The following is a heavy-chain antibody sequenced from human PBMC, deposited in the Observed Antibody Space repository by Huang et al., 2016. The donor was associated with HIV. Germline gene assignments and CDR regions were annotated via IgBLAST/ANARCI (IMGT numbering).Heavy chain of an antibody. CDR1: TFTFGAYW. CDR2: IKQDESEK. D-gene: IGHD1-7*01. J-gene: IGHJ6*02. V-gene: IGHV3-7*01. CDR3: ATKTAGMDI. Sequence: VESGGRSVQPGGSIKLSCVGSTFTFGAYWMSWVRQPLGKGLEWVDNIKQDESEKYYVDVVKGRFNSSRDNARKVLFLEMDDLRVEDTAIYFCATKTAGMDIWGQGTTVTVSS.